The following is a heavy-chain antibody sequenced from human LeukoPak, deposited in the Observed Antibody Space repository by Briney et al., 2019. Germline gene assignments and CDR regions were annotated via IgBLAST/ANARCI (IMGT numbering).Heavy chain of an antibody. CDR3: TTDRGVIDSYWFGP. V-gene: IGHV3-15*01. CDR1: GFTFSNAW. D-gene: IGHD3-10*01. J-gene: IGHJ5*02. CDR2: IKSKTDGGTT. Sequence: GGSLRLSCAASGFTFSNAWMSWVRQAPGKGLEWVGRIKSKTDGGTTDYAAPVKGRFTISRDDSKNTLYLQMNSLKTEDTAVYYCTTDRGVIDSYWFGPWGQGTLVTVSS.